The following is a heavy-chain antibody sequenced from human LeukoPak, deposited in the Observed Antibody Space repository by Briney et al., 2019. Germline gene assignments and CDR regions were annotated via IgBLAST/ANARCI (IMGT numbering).Heavy chain of an antibody. Sequence: SETLSLTCAVSGYSISSSNWWGWIRQPPGKGLEWIGYIYNSGSTYYNPSLKSRVTISVDTSKNQFSLKLSSVTAADTAVYYCARVYYDYVWGSYRPQYFDYWGQGTLVTVSS. CDR3: ARVYYDYVWGSYRPQYFDY. CDR1: GYSISSSNW. V-gene: IGHV4-28*03. CDR2: IYNSGST. J-gene: IGHJ4*02. D-gene: IGHD3-16*02.